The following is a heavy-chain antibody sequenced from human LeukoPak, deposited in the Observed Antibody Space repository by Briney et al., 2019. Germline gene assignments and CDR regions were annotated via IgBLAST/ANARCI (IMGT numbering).Heavy chain of an antibody. CDR3: ARDIHDLYYFDY. J-gene: IGHJ4*02. V-gene: IGHV1-46*01. CDR1: GYTFTSYY. CDR2: INPSGGST. Sequence: ASVKVSCKASGYTFTSYYMHWVRQAPGQGLEWMGIINPSGGSTSYAQKFQGRVTMTGDTSTSTVYMELSSLRSEDTAVYYCARDIHDLYYFDYWGQGTLVTVSS. D-gene: IGHD2-21*01.